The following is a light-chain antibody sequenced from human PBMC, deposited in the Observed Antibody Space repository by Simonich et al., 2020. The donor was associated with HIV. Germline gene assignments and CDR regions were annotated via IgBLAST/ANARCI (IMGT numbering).Light chain of an antibody. V-gene: IGKV3-15*01. CDR1: QSVSSN. CDR2: GAS. Sequence: EIVMTQSPATLSVSPGERATLSCRANQSVSSNLAWYQQKPGQAPRLLIYGASTRATGIPARFSGSGSGTEFTLTISRLEPEDFAVYHCQQYGNSPNTFGQGTKLEIK. CDR3: QQYGNSPNT. J-gene: IGKJ2*01.